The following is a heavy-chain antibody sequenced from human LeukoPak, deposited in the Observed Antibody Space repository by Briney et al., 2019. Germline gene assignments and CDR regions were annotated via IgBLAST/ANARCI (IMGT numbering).Heavy chain of an antibody. V-gene: IGHV1-69*13. Sequence: GASVKVSCKASGGTFSSYAISWVRQAPGQGLEWMGGIIPIFGTANYAQKFQGRVTITADESTSTAYMELSSLRSEDTAVYYCASGTGTTPLYGYYYSYMDVWGKGTTVTVSS. CDR2: IIPIFGTA. CDR1: GGTFSSYA. J-gene: IGHJ6*03. CDR3: ASGTGTTPLYGYYYSYMDV. D-gene: IGHD1-7*01.